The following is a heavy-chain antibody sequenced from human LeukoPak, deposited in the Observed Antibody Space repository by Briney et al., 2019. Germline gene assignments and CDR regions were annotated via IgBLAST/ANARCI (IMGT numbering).Heavy chain of an antibody. CDR2: IYPGDSGT. J-gene: IGHJ5*02. CDR1: GYSFTNYW. CDR3: ATKPYGYGDYWFDP. Sequence: KHGESLKISCKGSGYSFTNYWIGWVRQMPGKGLEWMGIIYPGDSGTRYSPSFQGQVTISADKSISTAYLQWSSLKASDTAMYYCATKPYGYGDYWFDPWGQGTLVTVSS. V-gene: IGHV5-51*01. D-gene: IGHD4-17*01.